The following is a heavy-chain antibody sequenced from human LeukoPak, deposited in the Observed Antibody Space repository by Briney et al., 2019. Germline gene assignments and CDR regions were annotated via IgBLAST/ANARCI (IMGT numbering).Heavy chain of an antibody. CDR1: GFTFSSYS. D-gene: IGHD1-7*01. Sequence: QPGGSLRLSCAASGFTFSSYSMNWVRQAPGKGLEWVSYISSSSSTIYYADSVKGRFTISRDNAKNSLYLQMNSLRAEDTAVYYCARAIIELPYAFDIWGQGTMVTVSS. CDR2: ISSSSSTI. V-gene: IGHV3-48*04. J-gene: IGHJ3*02. CDR3: ARAIIELPYAFDI.